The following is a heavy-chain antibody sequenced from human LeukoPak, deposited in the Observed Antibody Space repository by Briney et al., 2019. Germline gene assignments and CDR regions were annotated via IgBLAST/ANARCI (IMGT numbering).Heavy chain of an antibody. D-gene: IGHD6-19*01. CDR3: AKDDTGYSSGWFDY. J-gene: IGHJ4*02. CDR2: IYSGGST. Sequence: GGSLRLSCAASGFTVSSNYMSWVRQAPGKGLEWVSVIYSGGSTYYADSVKGRFTISRDNSKNTLYLQMNSLRAEDTAVYYCAKDDTGYSSGWFDYWGQGTLVTVSS. CDR1: GFTVSSNY. V-gene: IGHV3-66*01.